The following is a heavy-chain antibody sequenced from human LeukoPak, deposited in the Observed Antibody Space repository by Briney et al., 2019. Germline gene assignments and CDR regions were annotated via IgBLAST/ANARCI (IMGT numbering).Heavy chain of an antibody. D-gene: IGHD2-15*01. J-gene: IGHJ6*02. Sequence: TGGSLRLSCAASGFTFSSYAMSWVRQAPGKGLEWVSAISGSGGSTYYADSVKGRFTISRDNSKNTLYLQMNSLRAEDTAVYYCARGPLPNIVVVVGYGMDVWDQGTTVTVSS. CDR2: ISGSGGST. CDR3: ARGPLPNIVVVVGYGMDV. V-gene: IGHV3-23*01. CDR1: GFTFSSYA.